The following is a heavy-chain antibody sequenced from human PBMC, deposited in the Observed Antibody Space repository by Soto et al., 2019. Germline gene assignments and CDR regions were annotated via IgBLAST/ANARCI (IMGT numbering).Heavy chain of an antibody. D-gene: IGHD5-12*01. CDR3: ARHPYSGYDFDY. J-gene: IGHJ4*02. V-gene: IGHV4-39*01. Sequence: SETLSLTCTVSGASISSSSYCWGWLRQPPGKGLEWIGSIFYSGSTYYNPSLKSRVTISVDTSRNQFSLKLSSVTAADTAVYYCARHPYSGYDFDYWGQGTLVTVSS. CDR2: IFYSGST. CDR1: GASISSSSYC.